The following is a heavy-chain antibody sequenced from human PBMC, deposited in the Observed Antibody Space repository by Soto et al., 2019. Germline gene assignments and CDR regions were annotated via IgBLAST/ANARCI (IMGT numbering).Heavy chain of an antibody. CDR2: VYWNEDR. Sequence: QITLKMSGPTLVKPTQTLTLTCSFSGFSLSTSGVGVAWIRQPPGKALEWLVLVYWNEDRRYSPSLRNRLPITKDTAKNQVVLTMLNMDPVDTATYYCGHRGSSHDYHGLDVWGQGITVTVS. CDR1: GFSLSTSGVG. CDR3: GHRGSSHDYHGLDV. J-gene: IGHJ6*02. V-gene: IGHV2-5*01.